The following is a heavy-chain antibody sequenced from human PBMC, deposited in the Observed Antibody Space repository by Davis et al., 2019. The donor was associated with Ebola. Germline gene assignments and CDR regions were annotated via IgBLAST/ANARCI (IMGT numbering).Heavy chain of an antibody. Sequence: GESLKISCAASGFTFSTYDMHWVRQAPGKGLVWVSCINRDGSTTTYADSVKGRFTISRDKSKNTMYLQMNSLRDEDTAVYYCAKGGRSPLHQIDYWGQGTLVTVSS. CDR2: INRDGSTT. CDR1: GFTFSTYD. CDR3: AKGGRSPLHQIDY. V-gene: IGHV3-74*03. J-gene: IGHJ4*02. D-gene: IGHD3-16*01.